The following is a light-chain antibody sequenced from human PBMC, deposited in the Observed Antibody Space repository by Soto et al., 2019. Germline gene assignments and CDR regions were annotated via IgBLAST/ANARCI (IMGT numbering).Light chain of an antibody. Sequence: EIVRTQSPATRSVSPGERATLSCRASQSVSSNLAWYQQKPGQAPRLLIYGASTRATGIPARFSGSGSGTEFTLTISSLQSEDFAVYYCQQYKNWPTITFGQGTRLEIK. CDR1: QSVSSN. J-gene: IGKJ5*01. V-gene: IGKV3-15*01. CDR2: GAS. CDR3: QQYKNWPTIT.